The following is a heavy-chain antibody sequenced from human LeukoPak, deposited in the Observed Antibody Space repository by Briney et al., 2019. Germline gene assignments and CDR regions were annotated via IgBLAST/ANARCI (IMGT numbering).Heavy chain of an antibody. CDR3: ASAPRRGYSYGPGDPHFDY. Sequence: GASVKVSCTASGYTFTSYGISWVRQAPGQGLEWMGWISAYNGNTNYAQKLQGRVTMTTDTSTSTAYMELRSLRSDDTAVYYCASAPRRGYSYGPGDPHFDYWGQGTLVAVSS. D-gene: IGHD5-18*01. V-gene: IGHV1-18*01. CDR1: GYTFTSYG. CDR2: ISAYNGNT. J-gene: IGHJ4*02.